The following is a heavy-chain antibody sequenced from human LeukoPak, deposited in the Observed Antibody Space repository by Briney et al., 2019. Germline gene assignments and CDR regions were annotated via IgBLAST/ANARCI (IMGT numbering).Heavy chain of an antibody. J-gene: IGHJ4*02. D-gene: IGHD1-14*01. CDR3: ATRNGY. CDR1: GFTFDDYA. CDR2: ISWNSGSI. Sequence: GRSLRLSCAASGFTFDDYAMHWVRQAPGKGLEWVSGISWNSGSIGYADSVKGRFTISRDSAKNSLYLQMNSLRAEDMALYYCATRNGYWGQGTLVTVSS. V-gene: IGHV3-9*03.